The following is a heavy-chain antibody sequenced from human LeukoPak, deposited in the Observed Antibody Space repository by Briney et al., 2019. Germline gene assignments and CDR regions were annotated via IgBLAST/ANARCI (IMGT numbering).Heavy chain of an antibody. V-gene: IGHV4-61*02. CDR3: ARMDYYGSGSSRRNWFDP. Sequence: SQTLSLTCTVSGGSISSGSYYWSWIRQPAGKGLEWIGRIYTSGSTNYNPSLKSRVTISVDTSKNQFSLELISVTAADTAVYYCARMDYYGSGSSRRNWFDPWGQGTLVTVSS. J-gene: IGHJ5*02. CDR2: IYTSGST. CDR1: GGSISSGSYY. D-gene: IGHD3-10*01.